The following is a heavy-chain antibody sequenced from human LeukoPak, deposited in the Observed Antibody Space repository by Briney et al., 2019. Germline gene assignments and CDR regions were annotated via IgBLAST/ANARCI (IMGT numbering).Heavy chain of an antibody. J-gene: IGHJ6*03. CDR2: IIPIFGTA. CDR1: GGTFSSYA. CDR3: ARGPNGSGSYYHHYYYYMDV. V-gene: IGHV1-69*01. Sequence: ASVKVSCKASGGTFSSYAISWVRQATGQGLEWMGGIIPIFGTANYAQKFQGRVTITADESTSTAYMELSSLRSEDTAVYYCARGPNGSGSYYHHYYYYMDVWGKGTTVTVSS. D-gene: IGHD3-10*01.